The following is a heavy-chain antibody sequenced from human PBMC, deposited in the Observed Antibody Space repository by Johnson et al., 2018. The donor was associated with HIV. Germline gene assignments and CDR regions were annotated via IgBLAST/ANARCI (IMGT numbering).Heavy chain of an antibody. Sequence: QVQLVESGGGLVQPGRSMRLSCAASGFSFDDYAMHWVRQTPGKGLEWVAFIRYDGSNKYYANSVKGRFTISRDNSKNTLYLQMSSLGAEDTALDYCTNAGVAGQEALLFWGQGTMVTVSS. CDR1: GFSFDDYA. V-gene: IGHV3-30*02. CDR3: TNAGVAGQEALLF. CDR2: IRYDGSNK. D-gene: IGHD3-3*01. J-gene: IGHJ3*01.